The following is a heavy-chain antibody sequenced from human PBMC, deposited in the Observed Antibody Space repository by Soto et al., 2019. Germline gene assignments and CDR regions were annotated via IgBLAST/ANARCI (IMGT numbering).Heavy chain of an antibody. CDR2: ISGNGIAT. CDR3: ARDAIRMVRGNNNWFHP. J-gene: IGHJ5*02. CDR1: VISLSDHA. D-gene: IGHD3-10*01. Sequence: PVVCLRISCESSVISLSDHAMSGFRHSPGKWLEWVSAISGNGIATYYADSVKGRFTISRDNSKNTLYLQMNRLRADDTAVYYCARDAIRMVRGNNNWFHPWRQGTLDTVS. V-gene: IGHV3-23*01.